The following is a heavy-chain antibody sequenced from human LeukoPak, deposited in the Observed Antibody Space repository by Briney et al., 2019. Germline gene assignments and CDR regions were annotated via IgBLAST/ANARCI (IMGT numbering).Heavy chain of an antibody. V-gene: IGHV3-21*04. CDR3: ARLLTSYYYMDV. J-gene: IGHJ6*03. CDR1: GFTSSSYS. Sequence: GGSLRLSCATSGFTSSSYSINWVRQAPGKGLEWVSSITAGGYIDYADSVKGRFTISRDNAKNSLYLQMNSLRAEDTAVYYCARLLTSYYYMDVWGKGTTVTVSS. CDR2: ITAGGYI.